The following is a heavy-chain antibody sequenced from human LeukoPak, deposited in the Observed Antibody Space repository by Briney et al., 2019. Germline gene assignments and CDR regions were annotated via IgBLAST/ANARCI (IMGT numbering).Heavy chain of an antibody. Sequence: GGSLRLSCAASGFTFSSYAMSWVRQAPGKGLEWVSVIYSGGSTYYADSVKGRFTISRDSSKNTLYLQLGSLRAEDMAVYYCAGVRVGVMARGNYLDYWGQGTLVTVSS. D-gene: IGHD3-16*01. CDR1: GFTFSSYA. V-gene: IGHV3-66*01. J-gene: IGHJ4*02. CDR3: AGVRVGVMARGNYLDY. CDR2: IYSGGST.